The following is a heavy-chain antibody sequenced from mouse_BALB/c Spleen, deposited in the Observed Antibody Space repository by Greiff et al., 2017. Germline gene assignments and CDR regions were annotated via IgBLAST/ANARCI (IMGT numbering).Heavy chain of an antibody. J-gene: IGHJ3*01. CDR1: GFNIKDYY. D-gene: IGHD1-1*01. V-gene: IGHV14-4*02. CDR2: IDPENGDT. CDR3: NGGTTVPFAY. Sequence: EVQVVESGAELVRSGASVKLSCTASGFNIKDYYMHWVKQRPEQGLEWIGWIDPENGDTEYAPKFQGKATMTADTSSNTAYLQLSSLTSEDTAVYYCNGGTTVPFAYWGQGTLVTVSA.